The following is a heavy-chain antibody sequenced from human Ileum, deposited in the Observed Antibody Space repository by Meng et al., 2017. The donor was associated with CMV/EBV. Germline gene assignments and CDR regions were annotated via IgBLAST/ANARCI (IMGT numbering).Heavy chain of an antibody. J-gene: IGHJ6*02. CDR1: GFTFSSYA. Sequence: GESLKISCAASGFTFSSYAMSWVRQAPGKGLEWVSAISGSGGSTYYADSVKGRFTISRDNSKNTLYLQMNSLRAEDTAVYYCAKEQRLEHYYGMDVWGQGTTVTVSS. CDR3: AKEQRLEHYYGMDV. D-gene: IGHD6-25*01. CDR2: ISGSGGST. V-gene: IGHV3-23*01.